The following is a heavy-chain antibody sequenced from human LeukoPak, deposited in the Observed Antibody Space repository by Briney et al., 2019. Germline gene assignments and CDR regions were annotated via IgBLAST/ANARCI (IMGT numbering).Heavy chain of an antibody. CDR2: INHSGST. J-gene: IGHJ4*02. CDR3: ARAKRQYCTNGVCCYFHY. D-gene: IGHD2-8*01. CDR1: GGSFSGYY. V-gene: IGHV4-34*01. Sequence: PSETLSLTCAVYGGSFSGYYWSWIRQPPGKGLVWIGEINHSGSTNYNPSLKSRVTISVDTSKNQFSLKLSSVTAADTAVYYCARAKRQYCTNGVCCYFHYWGQGTLVTVSS.